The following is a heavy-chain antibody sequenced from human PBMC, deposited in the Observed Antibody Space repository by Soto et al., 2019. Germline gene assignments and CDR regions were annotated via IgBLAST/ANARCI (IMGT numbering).Heavy chain of an antibody. D-gene: IGHD1-26*01. J-gene: IGHJ4*02. CDR3: ARQGEWELYFDY. CDR2: ISYDGSNK. Sequence: QVQLVESGGGVVQPGRSLRLSCAASGFTFSSYAMHWVRQAPGKGLEWVAVISYDGSNKYYADSEKGRFTISRDNSKNTLYLQMNSLRAEDTAVYYCARQGEWELYFDYWGQGTLVTVSS. CDR1: GFTFSSYA. V-gene: IGHV3-30-3*01.